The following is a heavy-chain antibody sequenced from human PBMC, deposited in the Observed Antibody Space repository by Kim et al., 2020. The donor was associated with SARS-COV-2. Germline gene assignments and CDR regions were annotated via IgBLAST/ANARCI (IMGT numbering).Heavy chain of an antibody. CDR3: ARDFREKSLYDILIMSRAQYFDP. V-gene: IGHV3-7*01. CDR1: GFTFSSYW. D-gene: IGHD3-9*01. Sequence: GGSLRLSCAASGFTFSSYWMSWVRQAPGKGLEWVANIKQDGSEKYYVDSVKGRFTISRDNAKNSLYLQMNSLRAEDTAVYYCARDFREKSLYDILIMSRAQYFDPWGQGTLVTVSS. J-gene: IGHJ5*02. CDR2: IKQDGSEK.